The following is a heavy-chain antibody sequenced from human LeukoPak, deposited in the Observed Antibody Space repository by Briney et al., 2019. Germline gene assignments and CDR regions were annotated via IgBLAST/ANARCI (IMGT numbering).Heavy chain of an antibody. D-gene: IGHD6-6*01. CDR3: TREGRSITLDVFDM. J-gene: IGHJ3*02. CDR1: GFSFNTND. V-gene: IGHV3-13*01. Sequence: PGGSLRLSCAASGFSFNTNDFHWVRQGAGKGLERVAAIGVGFDTYYAGSVKGRFTISRENAKNSLYLQMNSLRVEDTAVYYCTREGRSITLDVFDMWGQGTLVTVSS. CDR2: IGVGFDT.